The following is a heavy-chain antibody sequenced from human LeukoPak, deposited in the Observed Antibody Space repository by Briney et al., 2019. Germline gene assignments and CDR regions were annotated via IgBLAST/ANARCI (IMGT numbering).Heavy chain of an antibody. D-gene: IGHD3-10*01. Sequence: SETLSLTCTVSGGSISSYYWSWIRQPPGKGLEWIGYIYYSGSTNYNPSLKSRVTISVDTSKNQFSLKLSSVTAADTAVYYCARVEGDYYGSGSYYYYYYMDVWGKGTTVTVSS. CDR1: GGSISSYY. V-gene: IGHV4-59*01. CDR2: IYYSGST. CDR3: ARVEGDYYGSGSYYYYYYMDV. J-gene: IGHJ6*03.